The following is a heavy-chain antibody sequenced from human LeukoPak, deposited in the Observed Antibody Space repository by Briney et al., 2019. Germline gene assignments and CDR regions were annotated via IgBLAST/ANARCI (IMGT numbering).Heavy chain of an antibody. J-gene: IGHJ4*02. D-gene: IGHD4-23*01. Sequence: GGSLRLSCTASGFTFSRCWMIWVRQAPGKGLEWVANIKQDGSEKYYVDSVKGRFTISRDNAKNSLYLQMNSLRAEDTAVYYCARDPGGRGGNSPQGRYWGQGTLVTVSS. CDR3: ARDPGGRGGNSPQGRY. CDR1: GFTFSRCW. V-gene: IGHV3-7*05. CDR2: IKQDGSEK.